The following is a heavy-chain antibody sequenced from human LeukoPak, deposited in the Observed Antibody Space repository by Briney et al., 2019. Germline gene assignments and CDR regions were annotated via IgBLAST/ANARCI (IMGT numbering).Heavy chain of an antibody. Sequence: SETLSLTCTVSGVSVSNSNFYWGWIRRPPGKGPEFIGSMHYSGSTYYNPSLKSRVAVFVDTSKNQFSLNLSFVTDADTAVYYCARGVYCSSASCYWDWGQGTLVTVSS. D-gene: IGHD2-2*01. CDR1: GVSVSNSNFY. CDR3: ARGVYCSSASCYWD. V-gene: IGHV4-39*01. J-gene: IGHJ4*02. CDR2: MHYSGST.